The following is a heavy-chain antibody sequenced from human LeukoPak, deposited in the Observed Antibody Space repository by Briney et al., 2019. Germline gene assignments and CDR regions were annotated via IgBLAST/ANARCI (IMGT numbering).Heavy chain of an antibody. CDR2: IYYSGST. J-gene: IGHJ6*03. CDR1: GGSMSSYY. CDR3: ARDKYHYYMDV. Sequence: PSETLSLTCTVSGGSMSSYYWSWIRQPPGKGLEWIGYIYYSGSTNCNPSLKSRVTISVHTSKNQFSLKLNSVTAADTAVYYCARDKYHYYMDVWGKGTTVTISS. V-gene: IGHV4-59*12.